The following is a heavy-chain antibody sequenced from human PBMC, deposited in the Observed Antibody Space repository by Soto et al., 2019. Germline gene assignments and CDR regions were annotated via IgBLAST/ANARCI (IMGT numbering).Heavy chain of an antibody. CDR3: AGFLVAGTDY. J-gene: IGHJ4*02. D-gene: IGHD6-19*01. CDR1: GFTFSSYS. CDR2: ISSSSSYI. V-gene: IGHV3-21*01. Sequence: EVQLVESGGGLVKPGGSLRLSCAASGFTFSSYSMNWVRQAPGKGLEWVSSISSSSSYIYYADSVKGRFTISSDNAKNSLYLQMNSLRAEDTALYYCAGFLVAGTDYWGQGTLVTVSS.